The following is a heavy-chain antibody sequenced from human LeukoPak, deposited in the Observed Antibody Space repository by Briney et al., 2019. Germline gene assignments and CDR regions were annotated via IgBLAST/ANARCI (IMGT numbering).Heavy chain of an antibody. CDR3: ARGHYDILTGHYYYGMDV. V-gene: IGHV1-69*06. J-gene: IGHJ6*04. Sequence: SVKVSCKASGGTFSSYAISWVRQAPGQGLEWMGGIIPIFGTANYAQKFQGRVTITADKSTSTAYMELSSLGSEDTAVYYCARGHYDILTGHYYYGMDVWGKGTTVTVSS. D-gene: IGHD3-9*01. CDR2: IIPIFGTA. CDR1: GGTFSSYA.